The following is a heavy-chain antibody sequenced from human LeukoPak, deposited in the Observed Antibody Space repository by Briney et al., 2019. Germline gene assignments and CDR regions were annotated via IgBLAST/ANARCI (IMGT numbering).Heavy chain of an antibody. V-gene: IGHV3-11*01. J-gene: IGHJ2*01. CDR3: ASKGYCSGGSCYGNWYFDL. Sequence: PGGSLRLSCAAFGFTFSDYYMSWIRQAPGKGLEWVSYISSSGGTIYYADSVKGRFTISRDNAKNSLYLQMNSLRAEDTAVYYCASKGYCSGGSCYGNWYFDLWGRGTLVTVSS. CDR1: GFTFSDYY. CDR2: ISSSGGTI. D-gene: IGHD2-15*01.